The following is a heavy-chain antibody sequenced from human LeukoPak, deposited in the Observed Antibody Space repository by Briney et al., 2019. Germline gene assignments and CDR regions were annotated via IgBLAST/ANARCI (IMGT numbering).Heavy chain of an antibody. D-gene: IGHD3-3*01. CDR2: ISAYNGNT. CDR1: GYTFTSYG. V-gene: IGHV1-18*01. Sequence: GASEKVSCKASGYTFTSYGISWVRQAPGQGLEWMGWISAYNGNTNYAQKLQGRVTITADKSTSTAYMELSSLRSEDTAVYYCVRGDFWSVYYYWGQGTLVTVSS. J-gene: IGHJ4*02. CDR3: VRGDFWSVYYY.